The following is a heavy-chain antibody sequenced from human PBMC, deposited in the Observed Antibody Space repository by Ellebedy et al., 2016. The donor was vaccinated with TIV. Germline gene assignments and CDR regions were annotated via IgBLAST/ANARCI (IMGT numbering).Heavy chain of an antibody. CDR1: GDTFNSYD. J-gene: IGHJ6*02. CDR2: IIPIFGTA. V-gene: IGHV1-69*13. CDR3: ASGRTTISTWHYYGLDV. D-gene: IGHD4-11*01. Sequence: AASVKVSCKASGDTFNSYDISWVRQAPGQGLEWMGGIIPIFGTANYAQKFQGRVTITEDESTSTAYMELSSLRSEDTAVYYCASGRTTISTWHYYGLDVWGQGTTVTVSS.